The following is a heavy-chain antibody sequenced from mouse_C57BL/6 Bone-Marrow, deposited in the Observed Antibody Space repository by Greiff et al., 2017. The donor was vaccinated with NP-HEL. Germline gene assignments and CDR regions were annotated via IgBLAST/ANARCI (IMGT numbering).Heavy chain of an antibody. V-gene: IGHV5-6*01. J-gene: IGHJ4*01. CDR3: ARLGMIYYAMDY. D-gene: IGHD2-3*01. Sequence: EVMLVESGGDLVKPGGSLKLSCAASGFTFSSYGMSWVRQTPDKRLEWVATISSGGSYTYYPDSVKGRFTISRDNAKNTLYLQMSSLKSEDTAMYYCARLGMIYYAMDYWGQGTSVTVSS. CDR1: GFTFSSYG. CDR2: ISSGGSYT.